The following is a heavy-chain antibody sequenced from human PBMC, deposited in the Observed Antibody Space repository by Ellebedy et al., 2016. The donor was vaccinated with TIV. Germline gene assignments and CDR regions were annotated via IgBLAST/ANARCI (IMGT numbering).Heavy chain of an antibody. J-gene: IGHJ3*01. CDR1: GFIVSNYY. Sequence: GESLKISCAASGFIVSNYYMNWVRQAPGKGLEWVSVIYNDGTTYYADSVKGRFTITRDNSEKTLYLQMNNLRAEDTAVYYCARDGGRGPNDSFDFWGQGTMVAVSS. CDR3: ARDGGRGPNDSFDF. CDR2: IYNDGTT. V-gene: IGHV3-53*01. D-gene: IGHD3-10*01.